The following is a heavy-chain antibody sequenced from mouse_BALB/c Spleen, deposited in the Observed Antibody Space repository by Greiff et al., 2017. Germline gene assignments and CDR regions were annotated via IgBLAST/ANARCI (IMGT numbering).Heavy chain of an antibody. CDR1: GFTFSDFY. V-gene: IGHV7-1*02. D-gene: IGHD1-1*01. CDR2: SRNKANDYTT. CDR3: ARNYYYGSSYWYFDV. Sequence: EVMLVESGGGLVQPGGSLRLSCATSGFTFSDFYMEWVRQPPGKRLEWIAASRNKANDYTTEYSASVKGRFIVSRDTSQSILYLQMNALRAEDTAIYYCARNYYYGSSYWYFDVWGAGTTVTVSS. J-gene: IGHJ1*01.